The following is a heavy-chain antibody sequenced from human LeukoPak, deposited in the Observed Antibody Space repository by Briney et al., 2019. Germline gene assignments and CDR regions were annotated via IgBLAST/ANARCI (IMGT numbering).Heavy chain of an antibody. V-gene: IGHV4-4*07. D-gene: IGHD6-6*01. CDR2: IYTSGST. Sequence: PSETLSLTCTVSGGSISSYYWSWIRQPAGKGLEWIGRIYTSGSTNYNPSLKSRVTMSVDTSKNQFSLKLSSVTAADTAVYYCAREPPEIPTPISRDSSSRQNRGFDYWGQGTLVTVSS. J-gene: IGHJ4*02. CDR1: GGSISSYY. CDR3: AREPPEIPTPISRDSSSRQNRGFDY.